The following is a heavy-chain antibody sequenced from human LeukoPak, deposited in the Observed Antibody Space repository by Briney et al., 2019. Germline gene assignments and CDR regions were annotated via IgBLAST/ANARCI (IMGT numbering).Heavy chain of an antibody. CDR2: IYYSGST. J-gene: IGHJ4*02. CDR3: AGRGYYGSGNYYPDY. Sequence: SETLSLTCTVSGGSISSYYWSWIRQPPGKGLEWIGDIYYSGSTNYNPSLKSRVTISVDTSKNQFSLKLTSVTAADTAVYYCAGRGYYGSGNYYPDYWGQGTLVTVSS. CDR1: GGSISSYY. V-gene: IGHV4-59*08. D-gene: IGHD3-10*01.